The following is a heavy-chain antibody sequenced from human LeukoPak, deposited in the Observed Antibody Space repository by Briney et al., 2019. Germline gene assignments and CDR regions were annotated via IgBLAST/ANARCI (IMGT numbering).Heavy chain of an antibody. J-gene: IGHJ6*02. V-gene: IGHV1-8*01. CDR1: GYTFTSYD. Sequence: ASVKVSCKASGYTFTSYDINWVRQATGQGLEWMGWMNPNSGNTGYAQKFQGRVTMTRNTSISTAYMELSSLRSEDTAVYYCARDRPNLLLWFGESQNYYYYYGMDVWGQGTTVTVSS. D-gene: IGHD3-10*01. CDR2: MNPNSGNT. CDR3: ARDRPNLLLWFGESQNYYYYYGMDV.